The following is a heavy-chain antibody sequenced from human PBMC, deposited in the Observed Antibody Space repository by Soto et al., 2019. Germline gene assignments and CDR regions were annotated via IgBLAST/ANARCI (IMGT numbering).Heavy chain of an antibody. CDR2: INAHSGGT. CDR1: GFSFTGYY. V-gene: IGHV1-2*02. J-gene: IGHJ5*02. D-gene: IGHD6-6*01. CDR3: AKDLTRQLAYWLDP. Sequence: ASVKVSCKASGFSFTGYYIHWLRQAPGQGLEWMGWINAHSGGTEYAQKFQGRVTLTRDTSIATAYLTLTSLTSDDTALYYCAKDLTRQLAYWLDPWGQGTQVTV.